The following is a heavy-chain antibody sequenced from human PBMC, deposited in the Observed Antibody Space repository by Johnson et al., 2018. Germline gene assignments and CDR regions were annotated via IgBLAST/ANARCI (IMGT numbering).Heavy chain of an antibody. Sequence: QEQLQESGPGLVEDSETLSLTCTVSGGSISSYYWSWIRQPPGTGLEWIGYIYYSGSTNYNPSLKSRVTISVDTSKNHFSLKLSSVTAADTAVYYCARAPRGYGSGSYHNYYYYMDVWGKGTTVTVSS. CDR1: GGSISSYY. CDR2: IYYSGST. V-gene: IGHV4-59*01. J-gene: IGHJ6*03. D-gene: IGHD3-10*01. CDR3: ARAPRGYGSGSYHNYYYYMDV.